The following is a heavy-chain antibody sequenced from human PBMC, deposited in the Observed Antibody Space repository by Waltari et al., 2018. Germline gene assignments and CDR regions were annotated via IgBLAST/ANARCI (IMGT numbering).Heavy chain of an antibody. D-gene: IGHD3-3*01. V-gene: IGHV1-3*01. CDR1: GYTFTSYA. CDR2: INAGNGNT. CDR3: ASPIWSGYYSAKYYYYGMDV. Sequence: QVQLVQSGAEVKKPGASVKVSCKASGYTFTSYAMHWVRQAPGQRLEWMGWINAGNGNTKYSQKFQGRVTITRDTSASTAYMELSSLRSEDTAVYYCASPIWSGYYSAKYYYYGMDVWGQGTTVTVSS. J-gene: IGHJ6*02.